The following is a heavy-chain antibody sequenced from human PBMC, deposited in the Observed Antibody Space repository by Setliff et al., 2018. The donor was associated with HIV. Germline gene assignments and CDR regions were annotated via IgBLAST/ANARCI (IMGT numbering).Heavy chain of an antibody. D-gene: IGHD6-19*01. V-gene: IGHV1-3*01. J-gene: IGHJ6*03. Sequence: KISSKDSGYTFSNYCIAWVRQAPGQRLEWMGWISAGNGNTKYSQTFQDRVTISRDTSASTVYMEFGSLRSEDTAIYYCARDGGPGSGWGDYSYYFSMDVWGKGTTVTVSS. CDR2: ISAGNGNT. CDR1: GYTFSNYC. CDR3: ARDGGPGSGWGDYSYYFSMDV.